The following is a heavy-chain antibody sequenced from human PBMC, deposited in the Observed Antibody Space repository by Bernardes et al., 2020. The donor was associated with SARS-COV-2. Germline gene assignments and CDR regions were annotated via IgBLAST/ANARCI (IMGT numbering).Heavy chain of an antibody. J-gene: IGHJ4*02. CDR2: ISSSSSYI. D-gene: IGHD3-16*01. Sequence: GGSLRLSCAASGFIFSSYSMNWVRQAPGKGLEWVSSISSSSSYIYYADSVKGRFTISRDNAKNSLYLQMNSLRAEDTAVYYCAREGRGGYYFDYWGQGTLVTVSS. CDR1: GFIFSSYS. CDR3: AREGRGGYYFDY. V-gene: IGHV3-21*01.